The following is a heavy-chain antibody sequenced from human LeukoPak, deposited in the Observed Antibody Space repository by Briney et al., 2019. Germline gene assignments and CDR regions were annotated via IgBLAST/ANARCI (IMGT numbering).Heavy chain of an antibody. Sequence: PGGSLRPSCAASGFTFSSYAMSWVRQAPGKGLEWVSVIYSGGSTYYADSVKGRFTISRDNSKNTLYLQMNSLRAEDTAVYYCARDAYWGQGTLVTVSS. J-gene: IGHJ4*02. CDR2: IYSGGST. V-gene: IGHV3-66*01. CDR3: ARDAY. CDR1: GFTFSSYA.